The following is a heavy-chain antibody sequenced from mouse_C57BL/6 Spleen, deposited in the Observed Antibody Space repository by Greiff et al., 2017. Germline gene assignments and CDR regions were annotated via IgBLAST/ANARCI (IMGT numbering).Heavy chain of an antibody. CDR2: INPNNGST. CDR3: ARYLDGAMDY. D-gene: IGHD1-2*01. CDR1: GYTFTDYN. J-gene: IGHJ4*01. Sequence: EVQLQQSGPELVKPGASVKISCKASGYTFTDYNMNWVKQSNGKSLEWIGGINPNNGSTSYNQKFKGKATLTVDPSSNTAYMQLNSLTAEDSAVCYCARYLDGAMDYWGQGTSVTVSA. V-gene: IGHV1-39*01.